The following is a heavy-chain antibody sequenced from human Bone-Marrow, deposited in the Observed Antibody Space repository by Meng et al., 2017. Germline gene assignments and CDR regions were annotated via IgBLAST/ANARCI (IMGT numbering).Heavy chain of an antibody. CDR1: GFIFDDYA. Sequence: GESLKISCAASGFIFDDYAMYWVRQAPEKGLEWVSLISWEGGSNYYADSVKGRFTISRDSNKNFLYLQMNSLRDEDTAVYYCARDLRPYYGFWGGYPYYGMDVWGQGTTVTVSS. J-gene: IGHJ6*02. V-gene: IGHV3-43D*03. CDR2: ISWEGGSN. D-gene: IGHD3-3*01. CDR3: ARDLRPYYGFWGGYPYYGMDV.